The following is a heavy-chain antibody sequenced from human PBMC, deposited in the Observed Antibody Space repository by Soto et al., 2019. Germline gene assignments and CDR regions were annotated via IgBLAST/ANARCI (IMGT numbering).Heavy chain of an antibody. D-gene: IGHD3-16*01. CDR3: AKEPRSNGYFDL. J-gene: IGHJ2*01. CDR2: ISGSGGST. Sequence: EVQLLESGGGLVQPGGSLRLSCAASGFTFNSYAMSSVRQAPGKGLEWVSAISGSGGSTYYPDSVKGRFTISRDNSKNTLYLQMNSLRAEDTAVYYCAKEPRSNGYFDLWGRGTLVTVSS. CDR1: GFTFNSYA. V-gene: IGHV3-23*01.